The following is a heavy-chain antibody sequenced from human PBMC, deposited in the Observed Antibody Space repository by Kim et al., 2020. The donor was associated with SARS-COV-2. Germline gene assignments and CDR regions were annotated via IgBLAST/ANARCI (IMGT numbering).Heavy chain of an antibody. CDR1: GGSINKNSYY. D-gene: IGHD3-10*01. Sequence: SETLSLTCNVSGGSINKNSYYWGWIRQPPGKGLEWIGSTYYSGSTYYKPSLKSRVTITVDTSKNQFSLKLSSATAADPAVYYCASQKTYYYGSGRDWGQGTLVTVSS. J-gene: IGHJ1*01. CDR2: TYYSGST. V-gene: IGHV4-39*01. CDR3: ASQKTYYYGSGRD.